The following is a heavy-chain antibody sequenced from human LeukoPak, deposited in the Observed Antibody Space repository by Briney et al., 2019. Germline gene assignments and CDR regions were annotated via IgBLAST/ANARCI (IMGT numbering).Heavy chain of an antibody. D-gene: IGHD2-21*01. Sequence: GASLRLSCAASGFTFSRYGMDWVRQHPGEGMEWLVFIRYDGTNKEYADSVKGRLTISRDNSKNTVYLLMNSLRAEDTAVYYCAKDHTLRAGDRDAFDIWGQGTMVTVHS. V-gene: IGHV3-30*02. CDR2: IRYDGTNK. J-gene: IGHJ3*02. CDR1: GFTFSRYG. CDR3: AKDHTLRAGDRDAFDI.